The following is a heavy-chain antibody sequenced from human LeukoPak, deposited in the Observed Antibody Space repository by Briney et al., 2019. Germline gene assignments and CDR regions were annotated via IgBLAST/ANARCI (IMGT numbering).Heavy chain of an antibody. Sequence: SETLSLTCAVSGYSISSGYYWGWIRQPPGKGLEWIGSIYHSGSTYYNPSLKSRVTISVDTSKNQFSLKLSSVTAADTAVYYCARVADHLDYWAQGTLVTVSS. CDR2: IYHSGST. CDR1: GYSISSGYY. J-gene: IGHJ4*02. V-gene: IGHV4-38-2*01. CDR3: ARVADHLDY. D-gene: IGHD1-14*01.